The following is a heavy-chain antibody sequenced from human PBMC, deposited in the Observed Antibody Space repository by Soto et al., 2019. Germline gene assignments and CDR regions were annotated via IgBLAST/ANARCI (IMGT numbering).Heavy chain of an antibody. J-gene: IGHJ4*02. CDR1: GYTFTSYA. V-gene: IGHV1-3*01. D-gene: IGHD3-16*01. CDR2: INAGNGNT. CDR3: ARVWGKSLYLDY. Sequence: QVQLVQSGAEVKKPGASVKVSCKASGYTFTSYAMHWVRQAPGQRLEWMGWINAGNGNTKYSQKFQGRVTITRDTSASTACMELSSLRSEDTAVYYCARVWGKSLYLDYWGQGTLVTVSS.